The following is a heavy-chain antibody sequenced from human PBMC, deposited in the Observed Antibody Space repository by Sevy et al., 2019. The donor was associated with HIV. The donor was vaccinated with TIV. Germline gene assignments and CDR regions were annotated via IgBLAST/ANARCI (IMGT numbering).Heavy chain of an antibody. CDR3: ARDEVGGSYWEFDY. CDR1: GFTFSSYS. D-gene: IGHD1-26*01. CDR2: ISTSSIYI. J-gene: IGHJ4*02. V-gene: IGHV3-21*01. Sequence: GGSLRLSCAASGFTFSSYSMNWVRQAPGKGLEWVSSISTSSIYIYYADSVKGRFTISRDNAKNSLYLQMNSLRAEDTAVYYCARDEVGGSYWEFDYWGQGTLVTVSS.